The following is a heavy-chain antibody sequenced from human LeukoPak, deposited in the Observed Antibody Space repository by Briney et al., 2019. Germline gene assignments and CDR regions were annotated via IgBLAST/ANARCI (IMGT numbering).Heavy chain of an antibody. CDR3: AKEGQWLALNYYYGVDV. Sequence: ASVKVSCKASGYTFIGYYMHWVRQAPGQGLEWMGWINPNSGGTNYAQKFQGRVTMTRDTSISTAYMELSSLRSDDTAVYYCAKEGQWLALNYYYGVDVWGQGTLVIVSS. J-gene: IGHJ6*02. V-gene: IGHV1-2*02. D-gene: IGHD6-19*01. CDR2: INPNSGGT. CDR1: GYTFIGYY.